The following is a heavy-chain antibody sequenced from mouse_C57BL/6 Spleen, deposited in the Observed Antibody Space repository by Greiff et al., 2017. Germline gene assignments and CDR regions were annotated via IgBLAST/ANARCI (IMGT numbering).Heavy chain of an antibody. CDR3: TRVDYYGSSYLDY. J-gene: IGHJ2*01. D-gene: IGHD1-1*01. Sequence: QVQLQQSGAELVRPGASVTLSCKASGYTFTDYEMHWVKQTPVHGLEWIGAIDPETGGTAYNQKFEGKAILTADKSSSTAYMELRSLTSEDSAVYSCTRVDYYGSSYLDYWGQGTTLTVSS. CDR1: GYTFTDYE. V-gene: IGHV1-15*01. CDR2: IDPETGGT.